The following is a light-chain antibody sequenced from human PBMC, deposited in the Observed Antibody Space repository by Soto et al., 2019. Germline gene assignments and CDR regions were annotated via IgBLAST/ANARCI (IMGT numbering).Light chain of an antibody. V-gene: IGKV3-15*01. CDR2: GAS. CDR1: QSVSSN. J-gene: IGKJ5*01. Sequence: EIAMTNSTASLSVVPGARATLSSRASQSVSSNLAWYQHKPGQAPRLLTYGASTRATGIPARFSGSGSGTEFTLTISSLQPEDFGTYCCQQLNSYPFTSGQGTRLEIK. CDR3: QQLNSYPFT.